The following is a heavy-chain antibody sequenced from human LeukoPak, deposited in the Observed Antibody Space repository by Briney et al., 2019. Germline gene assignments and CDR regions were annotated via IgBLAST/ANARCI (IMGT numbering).Heavy chain of an antibody. CDR2: ISGGGDVT. J-gene: IGHJ4*02. D-gene: IGHD3-10*01. CDR1: DFNFVTYG. V-gene: IGHV3-23*01. CDR3: VRDSPILRGPLVTYYFDL. Sequence: GGSLRLSCAASDFNFVTYGMTWVRQAPGKGLEWVSSISGGGDVTYFADSVKGRFTISRDNSKNTLYLQMNSLRVGDTAVYYCVRDSPILRGPLVTYYFDLWGQGTLVTVSS.